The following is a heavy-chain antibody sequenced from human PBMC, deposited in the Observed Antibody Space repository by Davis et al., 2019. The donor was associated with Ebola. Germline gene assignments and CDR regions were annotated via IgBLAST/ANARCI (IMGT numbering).Heavy chain of an antibody. V-gene: IGHV4-34*01. D-gene: IGHD3-22*01. Sequence: PSETLSLTCAVYGGSFSGYYWSWIRQPPGKGLEWIGKINHGGSTNFNPSLKSRVTISVDTSKNQFSLKLSSVTAADTAVYYCARGEADDSSGSYHTSPDYWGQGTLVTVSS. CDR1: GGSFSGYY. CDR2: INHGGST. J-gene: IGHJ4*02. CDR3: ARGEADDSSGSYHTSPDY.